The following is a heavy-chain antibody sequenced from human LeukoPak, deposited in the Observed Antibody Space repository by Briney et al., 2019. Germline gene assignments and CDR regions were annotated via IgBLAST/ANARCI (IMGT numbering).Heavy chain of an antibody. D-gene: IGHD2-2*01. J-gene: IGHJ4*02. CDR3: ARFLSIVVVPAAMDY. CDR2: IYPGDSDT. Sequence: GESLKISCKGSGYSFTSYWIGWVRQMPGKGLEWMGIIYPGDSDTRYSPSFQGQVTISADKSISTAYLQWSSLKASDTAMYYCARFLSIVVVPAAMDYWGQGTLVTVSS. V-gene: IGHV5-51*01. CDR1: GYSFTSYW.